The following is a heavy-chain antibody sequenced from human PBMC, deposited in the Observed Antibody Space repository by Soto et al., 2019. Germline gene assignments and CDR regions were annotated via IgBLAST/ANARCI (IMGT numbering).Heavy chain of an antibody. Sequence: VQLVESGGGVVHPGGSLRLSCKASGFGFSAYSMHWVRQAPGKGLEWVAVIQHNGNYIQYADFVRGRFTISRDNYKSILYLEMNGLTPEDTALYYCVRVGWGYTYGNGLDGWGQGPTVTVSS. CDR2: IQHNGNYI. D-gene: IGHD5-18*01. CDR1: GFGFSAYS. V-gene: IGHV3-30-3*01. J-gene: IGHJ6*02. CDR3: VRVGWGYTYGNGLDG.